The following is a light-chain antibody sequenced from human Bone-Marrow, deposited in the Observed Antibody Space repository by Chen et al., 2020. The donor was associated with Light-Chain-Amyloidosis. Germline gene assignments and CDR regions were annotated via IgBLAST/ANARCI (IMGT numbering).Light chain of an antibody. CDR3: QSADSSGTYEVI. CDR1: DLPTKY. Sequence: SYELTQPPSVSVSPGQTARLTCSGDDLPTKYAYWYQQKPGQAPVLVIHRDTERPSGISERLSGSRSGTTATLTISGVQAEDEADYHCQSADSSGTYEVIFGGGTKLTVL. CDR2: RDT. J-gene: IGLJ2*01. V-gene: IGLV3-25*03.